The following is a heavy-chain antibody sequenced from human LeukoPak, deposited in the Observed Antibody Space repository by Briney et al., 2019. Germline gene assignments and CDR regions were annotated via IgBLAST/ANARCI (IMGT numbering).Heavy chain of an antibody. V-gene: IGHV4-34*01. Sequence: SETLSLTCAVSGGSFSGYYWSWIRQPPGKGLEWIGEIHHSGSTNYNPSLKSRVNISVDTSKNHFSLKVSSVTAADTAVYYCARLGLGLRLRVPFWGQGTLVTVSS. CDR3: ARLGLGLRLRVPF. J-gene: IGHJ4*02. D-gene: IGHD5-12*01. CDR2: IHHSGST. CDR1: GGSFSGYY.